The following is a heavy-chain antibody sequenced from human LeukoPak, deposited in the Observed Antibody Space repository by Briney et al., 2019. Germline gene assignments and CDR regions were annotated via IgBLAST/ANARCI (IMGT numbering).Heavy chain of an antibody. CDR2: INWNGGIT. J-gene: IGHJ4*02. D-gene: IGHD3-3*01. CDR1: GFTFDDYG. Sequence: GGSLRLSCAASGFTFDDYGMSWVRQAPGKGLEWVSGINWNGGITAYADSVKGRFTISRDNAKNSLYLQMNSLRAEDTAVYYCAKDQTTITIFGVATHWGQGTLVTVSS. CDR3: AKDQTTITIFGVATH. V-gene: IGHV3-20*04.